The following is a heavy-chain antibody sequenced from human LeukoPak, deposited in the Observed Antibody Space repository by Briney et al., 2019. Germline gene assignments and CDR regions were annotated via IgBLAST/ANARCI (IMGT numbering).Heavy chain of an antibody. J-gene: IGHJ4*02. CDR2: INPDSGDA. V-gene: IGHV1-8*01. Sequence: ASVKISCKASGYTFTSHDINWVRQASGQGLEWGWYINPDSGDAGSAGEFQGRLTVTRDNPITTAYMELDSLTAADTAVYYCTRGWDHWGLGTLVTVSS. CDR1: GYTFTSHD. CDR3: TRGWDH.